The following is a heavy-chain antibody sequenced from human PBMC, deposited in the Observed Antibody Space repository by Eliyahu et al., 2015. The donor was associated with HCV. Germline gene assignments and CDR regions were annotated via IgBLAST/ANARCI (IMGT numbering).Heavy chain of an antibody. CDR1: GYTFTGYN. CDR3: ARGDHYSLDY. Sequence: QVQLVQSGAEVKKPGASVKVSCKASGYTFTGYNIHWVRQAPGQGFEWMGRIVSNSGGTNYAQKYQGRVTLTRDTAINTAYMELSGLRSDDTAVYFCARGDHYSLDYWGQGTLVTVSS. CDR2: IVSNSGGT. J-gene: IGHJ4*02. D-gene: IGHD5-18*01. V-gene: IGHV1-2*06.